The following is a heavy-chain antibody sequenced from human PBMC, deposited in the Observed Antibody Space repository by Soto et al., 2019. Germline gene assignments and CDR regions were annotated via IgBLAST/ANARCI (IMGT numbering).Heavy chain of an antibody. V-gene: IGHV1-69*12. J-gene: IGHJ6*02. CDR1: GGSLTNYG. Sequence: QVQLVQSGAEVKKPESSVKVSCKASGGSLTNYGVSWVRQAPGQGLEWMGGIIPVFGTANYAQKFQGRVTIAADESKSTVCRDVRRLRSEATAVYYGARGAATKLGVTTCYGMDVWGHGTTVTVSS. CDR2: IIPVFGTA. D-gene: IGHD3-22*01. CDR3: ARGAATKLGVTTCYGMDV.